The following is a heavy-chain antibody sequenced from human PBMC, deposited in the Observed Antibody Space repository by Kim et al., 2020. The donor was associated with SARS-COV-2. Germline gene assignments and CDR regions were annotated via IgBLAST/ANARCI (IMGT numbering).Heavy chain of an antibody. Sequence: GGSLRLSCAASGFTFDDYAMHWVRQAPGKGLEWVSGISWNSGSIGYADSVKGRFTISRDNAKNSLYLRMNSLRAEDTALYYCAKDLSDNTSPGKTFDYWGQGTLVTVSS. CDR2: ISWNSGSI. V-gene: IGHV3-9*01. D-gene: IGHD1-20*01. CDR1: GFTFDDYA. J-gene: IGHJ4*02. CDR3: AKDLSDNTSPGKTFDY.